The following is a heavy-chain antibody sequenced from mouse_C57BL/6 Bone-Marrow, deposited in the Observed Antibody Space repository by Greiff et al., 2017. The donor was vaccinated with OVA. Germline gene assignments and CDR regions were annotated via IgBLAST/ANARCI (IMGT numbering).Heavy chain of an antibody. CDR3: AREITTVVAKAY. V-gene: IGHV3-6*01. Sequence: ESGPGLVKPSQSLSLTCSVTGYSITSGYYWNWIRQFPGNKLEWMGYISYDGSNNYNPSLKNRISITRDTSKNQFFLKLNSVTTEDTATYYCAREITTVVAKAYWGQGTLVTVSA. CDR1: GYSITSGYY. D-gene: IGHD1-1*01. CDR2: ISYDGSN. J-gene: IGHJ3*01.